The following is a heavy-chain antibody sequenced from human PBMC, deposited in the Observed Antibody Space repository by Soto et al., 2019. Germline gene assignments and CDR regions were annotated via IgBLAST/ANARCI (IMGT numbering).Heavy chain of an antibody. CDR3: ARDHYDILTGYSDYYYGMDV. V-gene: IGHV1-2*04. CDR2: INPNSGGT. J-gene: IGHJ6*02. CDR1: GYTFTGYY. D-gene: IGHD3-9*01. Sequence: QVQLVQSGAEVKKPGASVKVSCKASGYTFTGYYMHWVRQAPGQGLEWMGWINPNSGGTNYAQKLQGWVTMTRDTSISTAYMELSRLRSDDTAVYYCARDHYDILTGYSDYYYGMDVWGQGTTVTVSS.